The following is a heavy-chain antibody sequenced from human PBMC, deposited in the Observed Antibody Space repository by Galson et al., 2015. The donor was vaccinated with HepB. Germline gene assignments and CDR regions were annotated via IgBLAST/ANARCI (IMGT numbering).Heavy chain of an antibody. V-gene: IGHV3-23*01. CDR2: IDGSGGST. Sequence: SLRLSCAASGSTFSTYGMYWVRQAPGKGLEWVSVIDGSGGSTNYADSVKGRFFMSRDNSKNTVYLQMNSLRAEDTAIYYCAKDGYPLLTGYSDYWGQGTLVTVSS. J-gene: IGHJ4*02. CDR3: AKDGYPLLTGYSDY. D-gene: IGHD3-9*01. CDR1: GSTFSTYG.